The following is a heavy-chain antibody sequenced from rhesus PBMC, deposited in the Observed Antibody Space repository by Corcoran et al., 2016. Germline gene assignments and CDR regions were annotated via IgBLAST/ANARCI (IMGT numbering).Heavy chain of an antibody. CDR1: GSSISSYY. V-gene: IGHV4-160*01. Sequence: QVQLQESGPGLVKPSETLSLTCAVSGSSISSYYCCWCRQPPGTGREWIGYIYGSGGSTYYNTSLKSRVTISTDTSKNQFSLKLSSVTAADTAVYYCARDADSGSWTRRFDVWGPGVLVTVSS. J-gene: IGHJ5-1*01. CDR3: ARDADSGSWTRRFDV. D-gene: IGHD6-25*01. CDR2: IYGSGGST.